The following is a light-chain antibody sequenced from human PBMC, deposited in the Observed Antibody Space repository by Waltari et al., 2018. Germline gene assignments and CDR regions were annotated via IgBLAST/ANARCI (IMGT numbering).Light chain of an antibody. V-gene: IGLV2-14*03. J-gene: IGLJ2*01. Sequence: QSALTQPASVSGSPGQSITISCTGTSSDVGGYKDVSWYQQHPGKAPKVMIYDVTKRPSGVSNRFSGSKSGNTASLTISGLQAEDEADYYCSSYTSSNTFVFGGGTKLTVL. CDR2: DVT. CDR1: SSDVGGYKD. CDR3: SSYTSSNTFV.